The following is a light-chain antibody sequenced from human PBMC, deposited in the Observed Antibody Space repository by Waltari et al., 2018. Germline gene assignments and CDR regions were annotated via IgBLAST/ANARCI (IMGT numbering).Light chain of an antibody. V-gene: IGLV2-23*01. CDR3: CSHTGSNTWV. CDR2: EDT. J-gene: IGLJ3*02. CDR1: SSYTL. Sequence: QSALTQPASVSGSPGQPIPISCTGTSSYTLLSWYQQYPGEAPKVVIFEDTKRPSGVSNRFSASKSGNTASLTISGLQAEDEADYYCCSHTGSNTWVFGGGTKVTVL.